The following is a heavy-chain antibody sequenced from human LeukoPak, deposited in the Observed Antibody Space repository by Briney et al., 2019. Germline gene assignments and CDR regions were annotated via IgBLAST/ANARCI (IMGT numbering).Heavy chain of an antibody. CDR3: ARGRPSRTRFGELLCFDY. Sequence: SETLSLTCAVYGGSFSGYYWSWTRQPPGKGLEWIGEINHSGSTNYNPSLKSRVTTSVDTSKNQFSLKLSSVTAADTAVYYCARGRPSRTRFGELLCFDYWGQGTLVTVSS. V-gene: IGHV4-34*01. CDR2: INHSGST. CDR1: GGSFSGYY. D-gene: IGHD3-10*01. J-gene: IGHJ4*02.